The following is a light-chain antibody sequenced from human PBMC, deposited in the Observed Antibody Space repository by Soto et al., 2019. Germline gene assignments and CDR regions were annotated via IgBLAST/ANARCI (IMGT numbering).Light chain of an antibody. CDR1: SSNIGAGYD. CDR3: QSYDSSRSGSV. J-gene: IGLJ3*02. V-gene: IGLV1-40*01. Sequence: QSVLTQPPSVSGAPGQRVTISCTGSSSNIGAGYDVHWYQQLPGTAPKLLIYGNSNRPSGVPDRFSGSKSGTSASLAITGLQAEDEADYCCQSYDSSRSGSVFGGGTKVTVL. CDR2: GNS.